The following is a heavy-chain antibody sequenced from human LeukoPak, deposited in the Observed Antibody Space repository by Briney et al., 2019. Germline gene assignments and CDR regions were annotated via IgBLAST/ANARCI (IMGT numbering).Heavy chain of an antibody. Sequence: SGTLSLTCTVSGDSISRSLYYWGWIRQPPGTGLEWIGTIYYSGSTYYNPSLKSRVTISVDTSKNQFSLKLTSVTAADTAVYYCARSYGGHSVCDAFDIWGQGTMVTVSS. CDR3: ARSYGGHSVCDAFDI. CDR1: GDSISRSLYY. V-gene: IGHV4-39*01. J-gene: IGHJ3*02. CDR2: IYYSGST. D-gene: IGHD4-23*01.